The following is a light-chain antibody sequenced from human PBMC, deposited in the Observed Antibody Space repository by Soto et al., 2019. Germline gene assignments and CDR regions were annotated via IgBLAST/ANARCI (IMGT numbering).Light chain of an antibody. J-gene: IGKJ4*01. CDR3: QQYHTWPIT. CDR2: GAS. Sequence: DIVMTQSPATLSVAPGERVTFSCRAGQGVSRKLARYQHKPGQAPRLLISGASTGATGIPARFSGSGSGTEFTLTISSLQSEDCAIYYCQQYHTWPITFGGGTKVDIK. V-gene: IGKV3-15*01. CDR1: QGVSRK.